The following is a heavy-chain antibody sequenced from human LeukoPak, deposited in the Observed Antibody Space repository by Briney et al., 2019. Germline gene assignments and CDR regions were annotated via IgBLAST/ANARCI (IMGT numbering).Heavy chain of an antibody. CDR1: GFTFSSYA. J-gene: IGHJ4*02. CDR2: ISGSGGST. V-gene: IGHV3-23*01. Sequence: GGSLRLSCAASGFTFSSYAMSGVRQAPGKGLEWVSAISGSGGSTYYADSVKGRFTISRDNSKNTLYLQMNSLRAEDTAVYYCARGQLWLLTDYWGQGTLVTVSS. CDR3: ARGQLWLLTDY. D-gene: IGHD5-18*01.